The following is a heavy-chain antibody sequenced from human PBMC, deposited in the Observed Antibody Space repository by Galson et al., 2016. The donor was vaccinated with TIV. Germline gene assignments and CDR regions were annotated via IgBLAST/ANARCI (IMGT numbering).Heavy chain of an antibody. V-gene: IGHV4-30-4*01. CDR3: ARVGLKYYYGLDV. CDR1: DGSISNGDYS. J-gene: IGHJ6*02. Sequence: TLSLTCTVSDGSISNGDYSWSWIRQPPGKGPECIGYIYYSGNTNYKPSLESRVTISVDRSKNQFSLKLRSVTAADTAVYYCARVGLKYYYGLDVWGQGTTVTVSS. D-gene: IGHD3-16*01. CDR2: IYYSGNT.